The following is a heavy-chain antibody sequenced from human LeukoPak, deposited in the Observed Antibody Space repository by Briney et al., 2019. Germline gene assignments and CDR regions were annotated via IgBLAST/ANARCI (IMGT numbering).Heavy chain of an antibody. CDR3: ATSPPGRFGELFYGMDV. D-gene: IGHD3-10*01. V-gene: IGHV1-24*01. CDR1: GYTLTELS. J-gene: IGHJ6*02. CDR2: FDPEDGET. Sequence: ASVKVSCKVSGYTLTELSMHWVRQAPGKGLEWMGGFDPEDGETIYAQKFQGRVTMTEDTSTDTAYMELSSLRSEDTAVYYCATSPPGRFGELFYGMDVWGQGTTVTVSS.